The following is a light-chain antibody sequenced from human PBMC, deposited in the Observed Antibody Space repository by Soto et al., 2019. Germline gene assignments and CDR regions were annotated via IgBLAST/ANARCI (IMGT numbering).Light chain of an antibody. Sequence: QSALTQPRSVSGSPGQSVTISCTGTSSDVGGYNYVSWYQQHPGKAPKLMIYDVSKRPSGVPDRLSGSKSGNTASLTISGLQAEDEADYYCCSYAGSYTGVVFGGGTQLTVL. CDR2: DVS. CDR1: SSDVGGYNY. V-gene: IGLV2-11*01. J-gene: IGLJ2*01. CDR3: CSYAGSYTGVV.